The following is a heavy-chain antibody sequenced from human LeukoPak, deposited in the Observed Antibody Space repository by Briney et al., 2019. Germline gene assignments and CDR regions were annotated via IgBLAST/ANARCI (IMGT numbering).Heavy chain of an antibody. J-gene: IGHJ4*02. CDR2: IRYDGSNK. D-gene: IGHD2-21*02. CDR1: GFTFSSYG. CDR3: ARGWSGAYCGGDCYNSFFDY. Sequence: GGSLRLSCAASGFTFSSYGMHWVRQAPGKGLEWVAFIRYDGSNKYYADSVKGRFTISRDNSKNTLYLQMNSLRAEDTAVYYCARGWSGAYCGGDCYNSFFDYWGQGTLVTVSS. V-gene: IGHV3-30*02.